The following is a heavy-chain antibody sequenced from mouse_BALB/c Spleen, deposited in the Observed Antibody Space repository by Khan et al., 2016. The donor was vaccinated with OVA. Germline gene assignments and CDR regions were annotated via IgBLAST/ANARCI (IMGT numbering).Heavy chain of an antibody. V-gene: IGHV1S81*02. CDR2: TNPTNGRT. Sequence: QVQLQQPGAELVKAGASVKMSCKASGYTFTSYWMHWVKQRLGQGLEWFAETNPTNGRTYYNEKFKSKATLTVDKSSSTAYMLLSGPTFEDSAVYYCARIKKIVATYVDYWSQGTTLTVSS. CDR1: GYTFTSYW. J-gene: IGHJ2*01. CDR3: ARIKKIVATYVDY. D-gene: IGHD1-1*01.